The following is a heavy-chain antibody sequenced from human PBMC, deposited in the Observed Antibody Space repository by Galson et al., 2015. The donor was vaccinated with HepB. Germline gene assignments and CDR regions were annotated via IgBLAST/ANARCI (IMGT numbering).Heavy chain of an antibody. CDR3: ARGRGTAARPGYFDY. CDR1: GYTFTSYG. J-gene: IGHJ4*02. D-gene: IGHD6-6*01. Sequence: SVKVSCKASGYTFTSYGISWVRQAPGQGLEWMGWISAYNGNTNYAQKLQGRVTMTTDTSTSTAYMELSSLRSEDTAVYYCARGRGTAARPGYFDYWGQGTLVTVSS. V-gene: IGHV1-18*01. CDR2: ISAYNGNT.